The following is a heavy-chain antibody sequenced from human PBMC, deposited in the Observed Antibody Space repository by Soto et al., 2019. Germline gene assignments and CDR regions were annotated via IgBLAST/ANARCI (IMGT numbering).Heavy chain of an antibody. CDR2: VYYNGST. CDR3: TRAGYSGNDPDVFDY. CDR1: GAILTSYY. Sequence: SETLSLTCSVSGAILTSYYWGWIRQPPGKGLEWIGNVYYNGSTNYNPSLKSRITISADTSRIQFSLALGSVSAADTAVYYCTRAGYSGNDPDVFDYWGPGTLVTVSS. J-gene: IGHJ4*02. V-gene: IGHV4-59*01. D-gene: IGHD5-12*01.